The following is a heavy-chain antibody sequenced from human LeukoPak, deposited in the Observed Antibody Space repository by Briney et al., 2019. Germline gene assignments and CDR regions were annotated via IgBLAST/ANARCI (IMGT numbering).Heavy chain of an antibody. CDR2: IRSKAYGGTT. CDR1: GFTFGDYA. Sequence: PGRSLRLSCIASGFTFGDYAMSWVRQAPGKGLESVGFIRSKAYGGTTEYAASVKSRFTTSRDDSKSIAYLQMNSLRTEDTAVFYCTRDCSGGSCWGDAFDIWGQGTMVTVSS. V-gene: IGHV3-49*04. D-gene: IGHD2-15*01. J-gene: IGHJ3*02. CDR3: TRDCSGGSCWGDAFDI.